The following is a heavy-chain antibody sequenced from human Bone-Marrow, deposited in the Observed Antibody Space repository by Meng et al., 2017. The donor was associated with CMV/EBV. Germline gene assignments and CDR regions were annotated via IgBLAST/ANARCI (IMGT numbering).Heavy chain of an antibody. V-gene: IGHV1-46*01. Sequence: ASVKVSCKASGYTFTSYYMHWVRQAPGQGLEWMGIINPSGGSTSYAQKFQGRVTMTRDTSTSTVYMERSSLRSEDTAVYYRAGGEPGYSMDVWGQGTTVTVSS. D-gene: IGHD1-14*01. CDR2: INPSGGST. J-gene: IGHJ6*02. CDR1: GYTFTSYY. CDR3: AGGEPGYSMDV.